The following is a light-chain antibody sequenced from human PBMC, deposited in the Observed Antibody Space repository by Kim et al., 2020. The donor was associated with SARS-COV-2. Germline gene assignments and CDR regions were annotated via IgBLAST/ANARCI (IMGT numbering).Light chain of an antibody. CDR2: GAS. CDR3: QQYGSSPYT. J-gene: IGKJ2*01. CDR1: QSGSKNY. Sequence: LSPGERATLSCRASQSGSKNYLAWYQQKPGQAPRLLIYGASSRATGIPDRFSGSGSGTDFILTISRLEPEDFAVYYCQQYGSSPYTFGQGTKLEI. V-gene: IGKV3-20*01.